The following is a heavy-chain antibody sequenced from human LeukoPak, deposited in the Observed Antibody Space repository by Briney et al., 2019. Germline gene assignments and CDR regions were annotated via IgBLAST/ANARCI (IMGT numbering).Heavy chain of an antibody. CDR2: IIPIFGTA. D-gene: IGHD5-18*01. Sequence: GASVKVSCKASGGTFSSYAISWVRQAPGQGLEWMGGIIPIFGTANYAQKFQGRVTITTDESTSTAYMELSSLRSEDTAVYYCASAVDTVMVTPDYWGQGTLVTVSS. V-gene: IGHV1-69*05. J-gene: IGHJ4*02. CDR3: ASAVDTVMVTPDY. CDR1: GGTFSSYA.